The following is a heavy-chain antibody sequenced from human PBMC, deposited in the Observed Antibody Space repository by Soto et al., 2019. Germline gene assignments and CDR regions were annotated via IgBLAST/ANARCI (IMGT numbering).Heavy chain of an antibody. CDR3: ARDPGVMITSGASLAIFGY. V-gene: IGHV1-18*04. CDR2: SSGYHALT. CDR1: GCPHTNYG. J-gene: IGHJ4*02. Sequence: VKVTCQYSGCPHTNYGISWPRPSPGRDHEWMGWSSGYHALTTPAQKRQSRITMTTDASTSTAYMELTRLRSDDTAVYYCARDPGVMITSGASLAIFGYWGQGTLVTVSS. D-gene: IGHD3-16*01.